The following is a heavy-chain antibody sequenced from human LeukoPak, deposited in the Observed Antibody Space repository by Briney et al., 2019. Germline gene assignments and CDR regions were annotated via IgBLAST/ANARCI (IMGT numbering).Heavy chain of an antibody. D-gene: IGHD3-3*01. Sequence: SGTLSLTCTVSGGSISSYDWSWIRQPPGKGLEWMGCIHDSGSTNYNPSTKSRVTISVDTSTNQFSLTLSSVTAADTAVYYCARGGITIFVHYYYYMDVWGKGTTVTVSS. J-gene: IGHJ6*03. CDR3: ARGGITIFVHYYYYMDV. CDR2: IHDSGST. CDR1: GGSISSYD. V-gene: IGHV4-59*01.